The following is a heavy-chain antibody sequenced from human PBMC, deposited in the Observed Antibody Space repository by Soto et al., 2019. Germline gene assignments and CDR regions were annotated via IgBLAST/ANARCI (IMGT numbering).Heavy chain of an antibody. V-gene: IGHV1-46*01. CDR1: GYTFTSYY. J-gene: IGHJ4*02. CDR3: ARLYYYDSSGYYLDY. Sequence: ASVKVSCKASGYTFTSYYMHWVRQAPGQGLEWMGIINPSGGSTSSAQKFQGRVTMTRDTSTSTVYMDPVDTATYYCARLYYYDSSGYYLDYWGQGTLVTVSS. CDR2: INPSGGST. D-gene: IGHD3-22*01.